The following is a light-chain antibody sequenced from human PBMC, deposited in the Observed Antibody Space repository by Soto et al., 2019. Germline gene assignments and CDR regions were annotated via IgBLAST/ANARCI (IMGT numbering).Light chain of an antibody. CDR1: RPISSW. Sequence: DIQLTHSPPTLSSSVVYIVTITCLASRPISSWLSWYHQKPGKAPNLLIFDASNLESGVPSRFSGSGSGTEFTLTLRSLQPEDFGIYYCQQYENYWTFGQGTKVDIK. CDR3: QQYENYWT. J-gene: IGKJ1*01. V-gene: IGKV1-5*01. CDR2: DAS.